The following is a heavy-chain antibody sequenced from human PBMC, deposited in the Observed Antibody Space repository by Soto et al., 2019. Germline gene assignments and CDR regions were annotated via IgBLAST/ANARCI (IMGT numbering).Heavy chain of an antibody. CDR2: IIPILGIA. CDR1: GGTFSSYT. Sequence: QVQLVQSGAEVKKPGSSVKVSCKASGGTFSSYTISWVRQAPGQGLEWMGRIIPILGIANYAQKFQGRVTITADKSTSTAYMELSSLRSEDTAVYYCARAVLNYGDYHYFDYWGQGTLVTVSS. V-gene: IGHV1-69*02. J-gene: IGHJ4*02. CDR3: ARAVLNYGDYHYFDY. D-gene: IGHD4-17*01.